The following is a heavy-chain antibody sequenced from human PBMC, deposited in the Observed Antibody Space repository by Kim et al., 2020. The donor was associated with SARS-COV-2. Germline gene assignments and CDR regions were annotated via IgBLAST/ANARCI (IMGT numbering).Heavy chain of an antibody. CDR2: ISSSGSTI. V-gene: IGHV3-48*03. Sequence: GGSLRLSCAASGFTFSSYEMNWVRQAPGKGLEWVSYISSSGSTIYYADSVKGRFTISRDNAKNSLYLQMNSLRAEDTAVYYCARCRGGWYRDWYFDLWGRGTLVTVSS. D-gene: IGHD3-10*01. CDR3: ARCRGGWYRDWYFDL. J-gene: IGHJ2*01. CDR1: GFTFSSYE.